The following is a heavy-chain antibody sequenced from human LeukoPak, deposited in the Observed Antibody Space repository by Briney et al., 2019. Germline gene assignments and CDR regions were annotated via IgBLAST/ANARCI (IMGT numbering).Heavy chain of an antibody. V-gene: IGHV3-53*01. CDR2: IYSGGST. CDR1: GFTVSSNY. D-gene: IGHD5-24*01. Sequence: PGGSLRLSCAASGFTVSSNYMSWVRQAPGKGLEWVSVIYSGGSTYYADSVKGRFTISRDNSKNTLYLQMNSLRAEDTAVYYCAREGMATIPYSEYFQHWGQGTLVTVSS. CDR3: AREGMATIPYSEYFQH. J-gene: IGHJ1*01.